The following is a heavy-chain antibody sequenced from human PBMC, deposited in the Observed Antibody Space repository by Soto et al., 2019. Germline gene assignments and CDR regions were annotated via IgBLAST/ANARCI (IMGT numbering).Heavy chain of an antibody. J-gene: IGHJ5*02. CDR3: AHAYYYDSGGYYPNWFDP. Sequence: SGPTLVNPTQTLTLTCTFSGFSLSTSGVGVGWIRQPPGKALEWLALIYWNDDKRYSPSLKSRLTITKDTSKNQVVLTMTNMDPVDTATYYCAHAYYYDSGGYYPNWFDPWGRGTLVTVSS. CDR2: IYWNDDK. D-gene: IGHD3-22*01. CDR1: GFSLSTSGVG. V-gene: IGHV2-5*01.